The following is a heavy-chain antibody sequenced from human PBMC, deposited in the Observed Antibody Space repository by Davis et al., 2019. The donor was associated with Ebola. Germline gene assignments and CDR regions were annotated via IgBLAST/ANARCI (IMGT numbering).Heavy chain of an antibody. Sequence: PGGSLRLSCAASGFTFSSHGMHWVRQAPGKGLEWVAVISYDGSNKYYADSVEGRFTVSRDNSKNTLYLQMNSLRDEDTAVYYCAREGARTGTQALYYYGMDVWGQGTTVTVSS. J-gene: IGHJ6*02. V-gene: IGHV3-30*03. CDR2: ISYDGSNK. CDR1: GFTFSSHG. CDR3: AREGARTGTQALYYYGMDV. D-gene: IGHD1-1*01.